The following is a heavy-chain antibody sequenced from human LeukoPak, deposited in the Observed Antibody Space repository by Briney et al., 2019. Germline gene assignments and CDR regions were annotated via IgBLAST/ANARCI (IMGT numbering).Heavy chain of an antibody. Sequence: GESLKISCKASGYSFTSYWIGWVRQMPGKGLEWMGIIYPGDSDTRYSPSFQGQVTISADKSISTAYLQWSSLKASDTAMYYCARRGDSNNNWFDPWGQGTLVTVFS. J-gene: IGHJ5*02. V-gene: IGHV5-51*01. CDR2: IYPGDSDT. D-gene: IGHD4-11*01. CDR3: ARRGDSNNNWFDP. CDR1: GYSFTSYW.